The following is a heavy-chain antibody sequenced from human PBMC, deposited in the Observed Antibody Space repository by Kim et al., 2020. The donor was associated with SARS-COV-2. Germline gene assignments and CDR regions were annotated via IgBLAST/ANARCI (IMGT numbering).Heavy chain of an antibody. V-gene: IGHV3-30*04. CDR2: ISYDGSNK. Sequence: GGSLRLSCAASGFTFSSYAMHWVRQAPGKGLEWVAVISYDGSNKYYADSVKGRFTISRDNSKNTLYLQMNSLRAEDTAVYYCARGSNYYDSSGYPDAFDIWGQGTMVTVSS. J-gene: IGHJ3*02. CDR1: GFTFSSYA. CDR3: ARGSNYYDSSGYPDAFDI. D-gene: IGHD3-22*01.